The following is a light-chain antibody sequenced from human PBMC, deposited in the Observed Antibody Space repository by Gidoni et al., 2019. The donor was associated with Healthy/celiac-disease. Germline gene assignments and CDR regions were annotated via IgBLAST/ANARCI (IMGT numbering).Light chain of an antibody. Sequence: EIELTQSPATLSLSPGERATLSCRASQRVSSYLAGYQQKPGQAPRLLIYDASNRATGIPARFSGSGSGTDFTLTISSLEPEDFAVYYCQQRSNWPTFXPXTKVDIK. CDR2: DAS. V-gene: IGKV3-11*01. J-gene: IGKJ3*01. CDR1: QRVSSY. CDR3: QQRSNWPT.